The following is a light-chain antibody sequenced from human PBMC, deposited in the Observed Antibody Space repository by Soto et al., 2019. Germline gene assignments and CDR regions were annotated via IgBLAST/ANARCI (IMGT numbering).Light chain of an antibody. V-gene: IGKV3-20*01. CDR3: QHYGTSMWT. Sequence: EIVLTQSPGTLSLSPGGRATLSCRASQSVSSSSLSWYQQKPGQAPRLLIYDTSSRATDIPDRFSGSGSGTGFTLTISRLEPEDFTVYYCQHYGTSMWTFGQGTKVDIK. CDR1: QSVSSSS. J-gene: IGKJ1*01. CDR2: DTS.